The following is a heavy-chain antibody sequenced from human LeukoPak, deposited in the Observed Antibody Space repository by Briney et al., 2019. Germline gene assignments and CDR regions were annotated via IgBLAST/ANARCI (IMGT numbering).Heavy chain of an antibody. CDR1: GFTFSDYY. J-gene: IGHJ4*02. CDR2: IRYDGSNK. V-gene: IGHV3-30*02. D-gene: IGHD2-15*01. CDR3: SKDLIRVVVVALDY. Sequence: GGSPRLSCAASGFTFSDYYMRWIRQAPGKGREWVAFIRYDGSNKYYADSVKGRFTISRDNSKNTLYLQMNSLRAEDTAVYYCSKDLIRVVVVALDYWGQGTLVTVSS.